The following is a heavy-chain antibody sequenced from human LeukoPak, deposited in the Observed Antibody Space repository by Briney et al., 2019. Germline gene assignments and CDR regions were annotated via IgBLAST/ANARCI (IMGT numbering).Heavy chain of an antibody. V-gene: IGHV1-69*13. CDR3: ARSLTGYSSGWFNYYYYYGMDV. Sequence: SVKVSCKASGGTLSSYAISWVRQAPGQGLEWMGGIIPIFGTANYAQKFQGRVTITADESTSTAYMELSSLRSEDTAVYYCARSLTGYSSGWFNYYYYYGMDVWGQGTTVTVSS. CDR1: GGTLSSYA. J-gene: IGHJ6*02. CDR2: IIPIFGTA. D-gene: IGHD6-19*01.